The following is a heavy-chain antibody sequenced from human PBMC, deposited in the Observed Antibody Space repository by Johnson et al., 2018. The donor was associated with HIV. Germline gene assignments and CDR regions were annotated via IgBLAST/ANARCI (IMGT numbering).Heavy chain of an antibody. CDR2: ISYDGGNK. Sequence: QVQLVESGGGVVQPGRSLRLSCAASGFTFSSYGMNWVRQAPGKGLEWVAVISYDGGNKYYADSVKGRFTISRDNSKNTLYLQMNSLRAEDTAVYYCAKWSIVGATFSDAFDIWGQGTMVTVSS. V-gene: IGHV3-30*18. CDR3: AKWSIVGATFSDAFDI. D-gene: IGHD1-26*01. J-gene: IGHJ3*02. CDR1: GFTFSSYG.